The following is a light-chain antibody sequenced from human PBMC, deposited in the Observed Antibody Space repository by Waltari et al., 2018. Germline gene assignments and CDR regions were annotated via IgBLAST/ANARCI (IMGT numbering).Light chain of an antibody. J-gene: IGLJ2*01. CDR1: TPNIGNNS. CDR3: GTWDNNLSALV. Sequence: QSVLTQPPSVSAAPGQKVTISCSGSTPNIGNNSISWYQQLPGAAPKVFIYESEKRPSGIPDRFSGSKSGTSASLGITGLQTGDEAAYYCGTWDNNLSALVFGGGTKLTVL. CDR2: ESE. V-gene: IGLV1-51*02.